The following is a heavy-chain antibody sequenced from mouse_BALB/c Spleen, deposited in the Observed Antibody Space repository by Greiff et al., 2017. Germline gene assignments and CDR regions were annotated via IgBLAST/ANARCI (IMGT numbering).Heavy chain of an antibody. CDR2: ISSGSSTI. CDR1: GFTFSSFG. J-gene: IGHJ4*01. CDR3: ARSGGNYHYYAMDY. Sequence: EVQLVESGGGLVQPGGSRKLSCAASGFTFSSFGMHWVRQAPEKGLEWVAYISSGSSTIYYADTVKGRFTISRDNPKNTLFLQMTSLRSEDTAMYYCARSGGNYHYYAMDYWGQGTSVTVSS. V-gene: IGHV5-17*02. D-gene: IGHD2-1*01.